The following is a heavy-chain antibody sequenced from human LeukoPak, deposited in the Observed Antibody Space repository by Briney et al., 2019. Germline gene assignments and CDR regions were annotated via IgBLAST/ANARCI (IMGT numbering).Heavy chain of an antibody. CDR3: AREPGSRAFDI. J-gene: IGHJ3*02. CDR1: GFTFSSYS. V-gene: IGHV4-59*01. CDR2: IYYSGST. D-gene: IGHD3-10*01. Sequence: GSLRLSCAASGFTFSSYSMSWIRQPPGKGLEWIGYIYYSGSTNYNPSLKSRVTISVDTSKNQFSLKLSSVTAADTAVYYCAREPGSRAFDIWGQGTMVTVSS.